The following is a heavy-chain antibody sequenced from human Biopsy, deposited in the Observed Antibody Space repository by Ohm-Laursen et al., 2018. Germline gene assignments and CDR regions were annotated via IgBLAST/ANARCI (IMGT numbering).Heavy chain of an antibody. J-gene: IGHJ4*02. Sequence: SLRLSCAASGFKFHDYAMHWVRQVPGKGLEWVAGISWNSGSKGYADSVKGRFTISRDSAKNSLYLQMNSLRTEDTALYYCAKGAGSSRSQGFDYWGQGILVTASS. D-gene: IGHD6-13*01. CDR1: GFKFHDYA. V-gene: IGHV3-9*01. CDR2: ISWNSGSK. CDR3: AKGAGSSRSQGFDY.